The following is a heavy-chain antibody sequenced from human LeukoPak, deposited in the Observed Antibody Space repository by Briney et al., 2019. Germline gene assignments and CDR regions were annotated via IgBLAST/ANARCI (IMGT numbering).Heavy chain of an antibody. J-gene: IGHJ4*02. CDR1: GGSISSGSYY. D-gene: IGHD5-18*01. CDR3: ARDQRGYPDY. V-gene: IGHV4-39*07. Sequence: PSETLSLTCTVSGGSISSGSYYWSWIRQPPGKGLEWIGEINHSGSTNYNPSLKSRVTISVDTSKNQFSLKLSSVTAADTAVYYCARDQRGYPDYWGQGTLVTVSS. CDR2: INHSGST.